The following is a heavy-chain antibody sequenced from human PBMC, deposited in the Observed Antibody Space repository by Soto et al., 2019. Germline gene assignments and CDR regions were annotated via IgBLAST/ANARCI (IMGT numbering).Heavy chain of an antibody. V-gene: IGHV4-39*01. CDR1: GGSITINNYY. D-gene: IGHD2-8*01. CDR2: VYYSGST. Sequence: QLQLQESGPGLVKPSETLSLTCSVSGGSITINNYYWGWIRQPPGKGLEWIGSVYYSGSTYYSHYLKSRVTISVDTSQNQFSLRLNSVTAADTAVYYCERHSHNGGHDYWGQGTLVTVSS. J-gene: IGHJ4*02. CDR3: ERHSHNGGHDY.